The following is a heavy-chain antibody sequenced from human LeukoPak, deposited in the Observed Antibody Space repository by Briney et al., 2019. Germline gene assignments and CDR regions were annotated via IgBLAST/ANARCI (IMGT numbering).Heavy chain of an antibody. Sequence: GGSLRLSCAASEFTVTSNYMSWVRQAPGKGLQWVSVIYPGGDIYYADSVKGRFLISSDISQNTLSLQMNSLTADDTAVYYCVRGPRYYDDSGFHYGVFDIWGQGTVVTVSS. CDR1: EFTVTSNY. V-gene: IGHV3-53*01. CDR3: VRGPRYYDDSGFHYGVFDI. D-gene: IGHD3-22*01. J-gene: IGHJ3*02. CDR2: IYPGGDI.